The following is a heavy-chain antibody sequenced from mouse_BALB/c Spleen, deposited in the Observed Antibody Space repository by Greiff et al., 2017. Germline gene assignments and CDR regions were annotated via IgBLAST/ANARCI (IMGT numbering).Heavy chain of an antibody. CDR2: IWSGGST. CDR1: GFSLTSYG. D-gene: IGHD6-1*01. J-gene: IGHJ4*01. Sequence: QVQLQQSGPGLVQPSQSLSITCTVSGFSLTSYGVHWVRQSPGKGLEWLGVIWSGGSTDYNAAFISRLRISKDNSKCQVFFKMNSLQANDTAIYCCATRAPYAMDYWGQGTSVTVAS. CDR3: ATRAPYAMDY. V-gene: IGHV2-2*02.